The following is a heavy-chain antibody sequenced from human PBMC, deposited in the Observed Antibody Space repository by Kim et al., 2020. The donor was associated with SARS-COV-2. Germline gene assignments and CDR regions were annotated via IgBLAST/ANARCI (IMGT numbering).Heavy chain of an antibody. D-gene: IGHD3-16*01. V-gene: IGHV3-23*01. J-gene: IGHJ6*01. Sequence: GGSLRLSCAASGFTFGSYAMSWVRQAPGKGLEWVSVISGGAGSKHYADSVRGRFTISRDNSKNTVYLQMDSLRDDDTAVYFCAKDKAIGGDKYFYGLDV. CDR1: GFTFGSYA. CDR2: ISGGAGSK. CDR3: AKDKAIGGDKYFYGLDV.